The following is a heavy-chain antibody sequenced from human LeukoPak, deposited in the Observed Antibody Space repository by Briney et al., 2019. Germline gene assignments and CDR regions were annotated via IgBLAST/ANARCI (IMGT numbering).Heavy chain of an antibody. J-gene: IGHJ4*02. CDR3: ARVGARGYIHADAHDS. CDR2: IYYNGNT. CDR1: GHSIINSYY. V-gene: IGHV4-30-4*01. Sequence: SETLSLTCTVSGHSIINSYYWSWIRQPPGKGLEWIGYIYYNGNTFYTPSLKSRVTISFDASKNQFSLKLTSVTAADTAVYYCARVGARGYIHADAHDSWGQGTLVTVSS. D-gene: IGHD5-18*01.